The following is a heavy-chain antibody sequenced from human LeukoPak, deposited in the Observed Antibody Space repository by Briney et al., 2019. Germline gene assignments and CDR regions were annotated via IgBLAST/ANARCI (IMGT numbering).Heavy chain of an antibody. CDR2: IRYDGSNK. J-gene: IGHJ5*02. Sequence: PGGSLRLSCAAAGFTFSSYGMHWVRQAPGKGLEWVAFIRYDGSNKYYADSVKGRFTISRDNSKNTLYLQMNSLRAEDTAVYYCARSLDVRFDPWGQGTLVTVSS. CDR3: ARSLDVRFDP. CDR1: GFTFSSYG. V-gene: IGHV3-30*02. D-gene: IGHD2/OR15-2a*01.